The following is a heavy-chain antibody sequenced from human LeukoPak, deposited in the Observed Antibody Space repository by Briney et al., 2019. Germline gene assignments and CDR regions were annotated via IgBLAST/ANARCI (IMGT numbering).Heavy chain of an antibody. CDR2: ISYIGST. J-gene: IGHJ5*02. Sequence: PSETLSLTCIVSGGSISSYYWSWVRHPPGKGLEWIGYISYIGSTNFNPSLKSRVTISVDTSKNQFSLKLSSVTAADTAVYYCAREGTAGTNLNWFDPWGQGTLVTVSS. CDR3: AREGTAGTNLNWFDP. D-gene: IGHD1-1*01. V-gene: IGHV4-59*01. CDR1: GGSISSYY.